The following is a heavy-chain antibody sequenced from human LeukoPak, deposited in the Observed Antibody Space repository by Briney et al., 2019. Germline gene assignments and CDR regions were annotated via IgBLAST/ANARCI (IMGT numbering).Heavy chain of an antibody. CDR1: GFTFSSYG. D-gene: IGHD3-22*01. V-gene: IGHV3-30*02. CDR2: IRYDGSNE. CDR3: AKVGEYYDNTGYSHFDY. J-gene: IGHJ4*02. Sequence: GGSLRLSCAASGFTFSSYGMHWVRQAPGRGLEWVAFIRYDGSNEYYADSVKGRFTVSRDNSKNTLSLRMNSLRPEDTAVYYCAKVGEYYDNTGYSHFDYWGQGTLVTVSS.